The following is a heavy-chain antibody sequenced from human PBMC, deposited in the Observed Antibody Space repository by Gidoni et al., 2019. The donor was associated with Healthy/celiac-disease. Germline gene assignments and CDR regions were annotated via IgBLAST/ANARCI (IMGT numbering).Heavy chain of an antibody. J-gene: IGHJ4*02. Sequence: QLQLQESGPGLVKPSETLSLTCTVSGGSISSSSYYWGWIRQPPGKGLEWIGSIYYSGSTYYNPSLKSRVTISVDTSKNQFSLKLSSVTAADTAVYYCARKGPADSSGYYSWDFDYWGQGTLVTVSS. CDR1: GGSISSSSYY. V-gene: IGHV4-39*01. CDR3: ARKGPADSSGYYSWDFDY. CDR2: IYYSGST. D-gene: IGHD3-22*01.